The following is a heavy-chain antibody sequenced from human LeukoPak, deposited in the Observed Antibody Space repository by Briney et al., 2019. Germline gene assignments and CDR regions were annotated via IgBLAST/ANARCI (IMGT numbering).Heavy chain of an antibody. CDR3: ARQVVAAATTFDS. J-gene: IGHJ4*02. CDR1: GGSISSYY. CDR2: IYYSGST. D-gene: IGHD2-15*01. Sequence: SETLSLTCTVSGGSISSYYWSWIRQPPGKGLEWIGYIYYSGSTNYNPSLKSRVTISVDTSKNQFSLKLTSMTVADTAVYYCARQVVAAATTFDSWGQGTLVTVSS. V-gene: IGHV4-59*08.